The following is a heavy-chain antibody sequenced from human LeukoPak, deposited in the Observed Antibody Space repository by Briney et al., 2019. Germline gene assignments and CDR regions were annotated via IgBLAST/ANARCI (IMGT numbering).Heavy chain of an antibody. J-gene: IGHJ6*02. D-gene: IGHD2-2*01. CDR1: GYSFTSYW. CDR3: GRGYCSSTSCQGYYYYGMDV. CDR2: IYPGDSDT. Sequence: GESLKISCKGSGYSFTSYWIGWVRQMPGKGLEWMGIIYPGDSDTRYSPSFQGHVTISADKSISTAYLQWSSLKASDTAMYYCGRGYCSSTSCQGYYYYGMDVWGQGTTVTVSS. V-gene: IGHV5-51*01.